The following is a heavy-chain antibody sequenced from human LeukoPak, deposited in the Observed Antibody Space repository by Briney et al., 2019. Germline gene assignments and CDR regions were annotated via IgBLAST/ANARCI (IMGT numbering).Heavy chain of an antibody. CDR1: GGSISSYY. CDR3: ASANYDFWSGWFDP. J-gene: IGHJ5*02. CDR2: IYYSGST. D-gene: IGHD3-3*01. V-gene: IGHV4-59*01. Sequence: SETLSLICTVSGGSISSYYWSWIRQPPGKGLEWIGYIYYSGSTNYNPSLKSRVTISVDTSKNQFSLKLSSVTAADTAVYYCASANYDFWSGWFDPWGQGTLVTVSS.